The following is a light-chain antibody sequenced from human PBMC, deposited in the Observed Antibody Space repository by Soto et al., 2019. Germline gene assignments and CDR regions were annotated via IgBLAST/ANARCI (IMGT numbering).Light chain of an antibody. Sequence: IQMTQSPSSLSASVGDRLTITCRASQTITNYLNWYQQRPGKVPSLLIYAASSLQSGVPSRFSGSGSGTDFTLTISSLQPEDFATYYCQQTSNAPWTFGQGTKVEVK. CDR3: QQTSNAPWT. CDR1: QTITNY. CDR2: AAS. J-gene: IGKJ1*01. V-gene: IGKV1-39*01.